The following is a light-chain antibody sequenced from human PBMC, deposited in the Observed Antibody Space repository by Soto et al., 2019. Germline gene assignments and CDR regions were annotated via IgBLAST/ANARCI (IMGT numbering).Light chain of an antibody. Sequence: DIPMTQSPSSVSASVADRVTITCRARQVIGTWLAWFQQRPGKAPKLLISAASGLRSGVPTRFSGRGSGTEFSLPISRLQPEDFATKYCQQAFSFPLTFGGGTKVHIK. CDR2: AAS. V-gene: IGKV1-12*01. CDR1: QVIGTW. CDR3: QQAFSFPLT. J-gene: IGKJ4*01.